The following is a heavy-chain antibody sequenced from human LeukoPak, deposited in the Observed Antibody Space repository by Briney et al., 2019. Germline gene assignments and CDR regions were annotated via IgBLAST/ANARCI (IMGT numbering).Heavy chain of an antibody. J-gene: IGHJ4*02. Sequence: GSLRLSCAVSGFTVSTNYMSWVRQAPGKGLEWIGSIYYSGSTYYNPSLKSRVAISVDTSKNQFSLKLSSVTAADTALYYCARRNWNDVNFDYWGQGTLVTVSS. CDR3: ARRNWNDVNFDY. CDR2: IYYSGST. D-gene: IGHD1-1*01. V-gene: IGHV4-39*01. CDR1: GFTVSTNY.